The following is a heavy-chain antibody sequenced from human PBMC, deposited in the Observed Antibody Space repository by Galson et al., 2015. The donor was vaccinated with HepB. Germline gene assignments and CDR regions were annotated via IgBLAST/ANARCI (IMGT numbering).Heavy chain of an antibody. CDR1: GFTFSSYG. CDR3: VKVDYDFWSGPMDV. Sequence: SLRLSCAASGFTFSSYGMHWVRQAPGKGLEWVAVIWYDGSNKYYADSVKGRFTISRDNSKNTLYLQMSSLRAEDTAVYYCVKVDYDFWSGPMDVWGQGTTVTVSS. J-gene: IGHJ6*02. D-gene: IGHD3-3*01. V-gene: IGHV3-33*06. CDR2: IWYDGSNK.